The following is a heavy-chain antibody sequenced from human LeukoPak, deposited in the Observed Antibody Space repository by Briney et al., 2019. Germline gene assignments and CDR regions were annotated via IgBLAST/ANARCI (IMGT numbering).Heavy chain of an antibody. CDR2: ISGSGGST. Sequence: PGGSPRLSCAASGFTFSSYAMSWVRQAPGKGLEWVSAISGSGGSTYYADSVKGRFTISRDNSKNTLYLQMNSLRAEDTAVYYCARDFLAVAGRYYYYYMDVWGKGTTVTISS. CDR1: GFTFSSYA. D-gene: IGHD6-19*01. V-gene: IGHV3-23*01. CDR3: ARDFLAVAGRYYYYYMDV. J-gene: IGHJ6*03.